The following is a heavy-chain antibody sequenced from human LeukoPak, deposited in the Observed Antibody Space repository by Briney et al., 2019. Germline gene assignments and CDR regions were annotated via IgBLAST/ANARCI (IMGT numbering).Heavy chain of an antibody. CDR2: IYYSGST. CDR3: ARHIRGYSHGPFDY. V-gene: IGHV4-59*08. D-gene: IGHD5-18*01. CDR1: GGSISSYY. Sequence: SETLSLTCTVSGGSISSYYWSWIRQPPGKGLEWIGYIYYSGSTNYNPSLKSRVTISVDTSKNQFSLKLTSVTAADTAVYYCARHIRGYSHGPFDYWGQGSLVTVSS. J-gene: IGHJ4*02.